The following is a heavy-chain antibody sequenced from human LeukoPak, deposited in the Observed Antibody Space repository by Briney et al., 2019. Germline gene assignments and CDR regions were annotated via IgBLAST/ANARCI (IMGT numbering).Heavy chain of an antibody. CDR3: ARGRSLHYFDF. CDR2: IYYSGST. V-gene: IGHV4-31*11. CDR1: GGSFSGYY. J-gene: IGHJ4*02. Sequence: SETLSLTCAVYGGSFSGYYWSWIRQHPGKGLEWIGYIYYSGSTYYKPSLKSRVTISVDTSKNQFSLKLSSVTAADTAVYYCARGRSLHYFDFWGQGTLVTVSS.